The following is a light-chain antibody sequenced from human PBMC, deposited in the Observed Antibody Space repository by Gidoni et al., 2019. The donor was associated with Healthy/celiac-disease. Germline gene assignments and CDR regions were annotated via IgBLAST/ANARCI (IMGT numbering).Light chain of an antibody. CDR2: SAS. CDR3: QQSYSTPWT. Sequence: DIQLTQSPSSLSASVGDRVTLTCRASQSISSYLNWYQQKPGKAPKLLIYSASSLQSGVPSRFSGSGSGTYFTLTISSLQPEVFATYYCQQSYSTPWTFGQGTKVEIK. V-gene: IGKV1-39*01. J-gene: IGKJ1*01. CDR1: QSISSY.